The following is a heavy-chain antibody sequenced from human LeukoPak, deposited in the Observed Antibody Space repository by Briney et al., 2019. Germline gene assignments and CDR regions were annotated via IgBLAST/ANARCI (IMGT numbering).Heavy chain of an antibody. CDR1: GYTFTSCY. J-gene: IGHJ4*02. Sequence: ASVKVSCKASGYTFTSCYMHWVRHAPGQGIVLRGIVNPNGGSTSYEQKCQGRVTMTRDMSTSTVYMELSSLRSEDTAVYYCARTAGYSYGHGDYWGKGTLVTVSS. V-gene: IGHV1-46*01. D-gene: IGHD5-18*01. CDR3: ARTAGYSYGHGDY. CDR2: VNPNGGST.